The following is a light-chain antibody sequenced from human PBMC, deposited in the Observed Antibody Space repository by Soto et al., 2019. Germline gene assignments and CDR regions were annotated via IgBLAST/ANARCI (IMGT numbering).Light chain of an antibody. CDR1: QSVNIN. CDR3: QQYKDWPPLT. J-gene: IGKJ4*01. CDR2: GAS. Sequence: EIVMTQSPVTLSASPGERVTLSCRASQSVNINLAWYQQRHGQAPRVLIYGASNRASGIPDKFSGSGSVTVFTLTISSLEPDDFALYFCQQYKDWPPLTFGGGTRVEIK. V-gene: IGKV3D-15*01.